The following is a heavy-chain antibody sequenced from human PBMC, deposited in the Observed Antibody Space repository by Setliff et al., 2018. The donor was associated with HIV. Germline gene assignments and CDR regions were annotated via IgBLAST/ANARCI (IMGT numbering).Heavy chain of an antibody. J-gene: IGHJ4*02. Sequence: LRLSCAPSGFTFSDYGIHWVRQAPGKGLEWLTYIRYDASNKFYADSVKGRFTISRDNSKNTLFLQMNSLRAEDTAVYYCARGNTMVTDFDYWGQGTLVTVSS. CDR2: IRYDASNK. CDR1: GFTFSDYG. CDR3: ARGNTMVTDFDY. D-gene: IGHD3-10*01. V-gene: IGHV3-30*02.